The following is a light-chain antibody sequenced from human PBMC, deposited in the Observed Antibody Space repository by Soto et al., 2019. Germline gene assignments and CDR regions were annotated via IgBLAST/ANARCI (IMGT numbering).Light chain of an antibody. CDR2: GNT. J-gene: IGLJ1*01. Sequence: SVISPPPSASGTPGQRVPISCSVSSSNIGRNYIYWYQQLPGTAPKLLIYGNTQRPSGVPDRFSGSKSGTSVSLAISGLRSEDEADYYCAAWDDSLRGYVFGTGTKVTVL. V-gene: IGLV1-47*02. CDR3: AAWDDSLRGYV. CDR1: SSNIGRNY.